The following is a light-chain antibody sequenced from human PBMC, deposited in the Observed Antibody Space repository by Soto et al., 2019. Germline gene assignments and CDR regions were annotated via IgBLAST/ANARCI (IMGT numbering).Light chain of an antibody. Sequence: DIQMTQSPSTLSASVGYRVTITCRASQSISSWLAWYQLKPGKAPKLLIYKASSLESGVPSRFSGSGSGTEFTLTISSLQPDDYATYYCQQYNNYWTFGQGTKVEIK. J-gene: IGKJ1*01. V-gene: IGKV1-5*03. CDR1: QSISSW. CDR3: QQYNNYWT. CDR2: KAS.